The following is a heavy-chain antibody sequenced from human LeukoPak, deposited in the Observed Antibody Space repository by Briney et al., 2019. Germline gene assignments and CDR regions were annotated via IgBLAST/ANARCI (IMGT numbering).Heavy chain of an antibody. V-gene: IGHV3-30*03. J-gene: IGHJ4*02. CDR3: ARRNFDSSGWYVVDF. D-gene: IGHD6-19*01. Sequence: GGSLRLSCAASGFTFSSYGMHWVRQAPGKGLEWVAVISYDGSTKYYADSVKGRFTISRDNSKNTLYLQMNSLRAEDTAVYYCARRNFDSSGWYVVDFWGQGTPVTVPS. CDR1: GFTFSSYG. CDR2: ISYDGSTK.